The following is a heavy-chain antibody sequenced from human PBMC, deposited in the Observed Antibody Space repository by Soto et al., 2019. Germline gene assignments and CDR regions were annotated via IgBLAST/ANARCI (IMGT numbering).Heavy chain of an antibody. CDR3: AKAVGYCSGGSFFVELDY. CDR1: GFTFSIYA. J-gene: IGHJ4*02. D-gene: IGHD2-15*01. CDR2: ISGSGGST. Sequence: EVQLLESGGGLVQPGGSLRLSCAASGFTFSIYAMSWVRQAPGKGLEGVSAISGSGGSTYYADSVKGRFTISRDNSKNTLYLQMNSLRAEDTAVYYCAKAVGYCSGGSFFVELDYWGQGTLVTVSS. V-gene: IGHV3-23*01.